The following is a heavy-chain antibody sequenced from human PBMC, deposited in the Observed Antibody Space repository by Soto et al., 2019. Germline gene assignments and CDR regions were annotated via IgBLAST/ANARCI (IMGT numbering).Heavy chain of an antibody. CDR1: GGSFSGYY. J-gene: IGHJ6*02. Sequence: SETLSLTCAVYGGSFSGYYWSWIRQPPGKGLEWIGEINHSGSTNYNPSLKSRVTISVDTSKNQFSLRLSSVTAADTAVYYCARGFITMVRGPYYGMDVWGQGTTVT. V-gene: IGHV4-34*01. CDR3: ARGFITMVRGPYYGMDV. D-gene: IGHD3-10*01. CDR2: INHSGST.